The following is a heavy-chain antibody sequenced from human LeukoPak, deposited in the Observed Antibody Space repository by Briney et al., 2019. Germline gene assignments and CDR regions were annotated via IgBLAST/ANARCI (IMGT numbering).Heavy chain of an antibody. J-gene: IGHJ6*02. CDR1: GGSISSYY. CDR2: IYYSGST. CDR3: ARDAANWTGSWYYYYYGMDV. V-gene: IGHV4-59*01. Sequence: SETLSLTCTVSGGSISSYYWSWIRQPPGKGLEWIGYIYYSGSTNYNPSLKSRVTISVDTSKNQFSLKLSSVTAAGTAVYYCARDAANWTGSWYYYYYGMDVWGQGTTVTVSS. D-gene: IGHD6-13*01.